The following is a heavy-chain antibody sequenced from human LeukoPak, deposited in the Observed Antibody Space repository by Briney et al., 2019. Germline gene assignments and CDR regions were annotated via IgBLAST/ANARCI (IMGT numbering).Heavy chain of an antibody. CDR3: ARGYYYDSSGYYYSSSDFDY. D-gene: IGHD3-22*01. CDR1: GFTFSSYE. CDR2: ISSSGSTI. V-gene: IGHV3-48*03. J-gene: IGHJ4*02. Sequence: GGSLRLSCAASGFTFSSYEMNWVRQAPGKGLEWVSYISSSGSTINYADSVKGRFTISRDNAKNSLYLQMNSLRAEDTAVYYCARGYYYDSSGYYYSSSDFDYWGQGTLVTVSS.